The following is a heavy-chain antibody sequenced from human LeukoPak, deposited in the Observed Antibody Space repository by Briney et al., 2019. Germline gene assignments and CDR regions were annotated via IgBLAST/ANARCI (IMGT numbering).Heavy chain of an antibody. CDR2: ISGTGEET. D-gene: IGHD6-19*01. CDR1: GFNFSNFA. CDR3: ARTREQWQVLDY. V-gene: IGHV3-23*01. Sequence: GGSLRLSCVASGFNFSNFAMTWVRQAPGQGLQWVSGISGTGEETYYADSVKGRFTISRDNSKNMVYLQMNSLRPEDTAVYYCARTREQWQVLDYWGQGTLVTVSS. J-gene: IGHJ4*02.